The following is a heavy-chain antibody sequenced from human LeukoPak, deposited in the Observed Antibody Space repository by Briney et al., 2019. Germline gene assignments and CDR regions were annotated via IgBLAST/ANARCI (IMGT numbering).Heavy chain of an antibody. V-gene: IGHV3-21*01. CDR3: ARLYCSGYCYAFDY. J-gene: IGHJ4*02. Sequence: PGGSLSLSCAASGFTFSTYSMNWVRQAPGPGQERVSSISNNGNYIYYADSVQGRFTITSDNAKNTLYLQMNSLRVEDTAVYYCARLYCSGYCYAFDYWGQGTLVTVSS. CDR2: ISNNGNYI. D-gene: IGHD2-21*02. CDR1: GFTFSTYS.